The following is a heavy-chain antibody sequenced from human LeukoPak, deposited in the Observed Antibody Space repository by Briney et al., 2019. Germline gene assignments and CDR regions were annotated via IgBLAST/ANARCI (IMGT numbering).Heavy chain of an antibody. CDR1: GFTFSSYS. Sequence: PGGSLRLSCAASGFTFSSYSMNWVRQAPGKGLEWVSSISSSSKYIYYADSVKGRFTISRDNAKNSVYLQLNSLRAEDTAVYYCARDPYSNSWVDYWGQGTLVTVSS. J-gene: IGHJ4*02. D-gene: IGHD6-13*01. V-gene: IGHV3-21*01. CDR3: ARDPYSNSWVDY. CDR2: ISSSSKYI.